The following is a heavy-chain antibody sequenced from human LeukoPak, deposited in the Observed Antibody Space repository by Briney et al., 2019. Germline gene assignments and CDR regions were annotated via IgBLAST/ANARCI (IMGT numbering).Heavy chain of an antibody. D-gene: IGHD2-15*01. J-gene: IGHJ6*02. Sequence: GASVKVSCKASGCTFSSYAISWVGQAPGPGLEGMGRMSPSLGIANNAQKFQDNATINADKSTSTAYMEQSSLRSENTGVYYCARVDIVVVVAGTHPHGMDVWGQGTTVTVSS. CDR2: MSPSLGIA. V-gene: IGHV1-69*04. CDR1: GCTFSSYA. CDR3: ARVDIVVVVAGTHPHGMDV.